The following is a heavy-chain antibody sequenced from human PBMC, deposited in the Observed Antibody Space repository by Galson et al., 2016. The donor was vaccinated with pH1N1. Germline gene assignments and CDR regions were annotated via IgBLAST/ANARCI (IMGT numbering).Heavy chain of an antibody. V-gene: IGHV3-7*03. Sequence: SLRLSCAASGFTFSNYAMHWVRRPPCKRLEWVANINQDGSKMYYVDSVKGRFTISRDNAKNSLYLQMDSLRAEDTAVYYCARAIAAAEGYWGQGTLVTVSS. CDR2: INQDGSKM. J-gene: IGHJ4*02. CDR3: ARAIAAAEGY. CDR1: GFTFSNYA. D-gene: IGHD6-13*01.